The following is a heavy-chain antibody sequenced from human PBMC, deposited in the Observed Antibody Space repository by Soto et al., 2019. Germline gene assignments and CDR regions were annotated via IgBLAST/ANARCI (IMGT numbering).Heavy chain of an antibody. V-gene: IGHV5-51*01. J-gene: IGHJ6*02. CDR1: GYTFTNYW. CDR2: IYPGDCDT. CDR3: ARYPTLTDYFFHGMDV. D-gene: IGHD4-17*01. Sequence: PGESLKISCKGSGYTFTNYWIVWVRQIPGKGLEWMGIIYPGDCDTRYSPSFQGQVTISADRSISTAYLQWSSLKASDTGMYYCARYPTLTDYFFHGMDVWGQGTTVTVSS.